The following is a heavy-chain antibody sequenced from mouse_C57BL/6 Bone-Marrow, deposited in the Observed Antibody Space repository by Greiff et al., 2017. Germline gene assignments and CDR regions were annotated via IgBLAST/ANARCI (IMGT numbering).Heavy chain of an antibody. V-gene: IGHV1-64*01. D-gene: IGHD1-1*01. J-gene: IGHJ2*01. CDR1: GYTFTSYW. CDR2: IHPKSGST. Sequence: QVQLQQPGAELVKPGASVKLSCKASGYTFTSYWMHWVKQRPGQGLEWIGMIHPKSGSTNYNEKFKSKATLTVDKSSSTAYMQLSSLTSEDSAVYYCARGAYSYGSPYYFDYWGQGTTLTVSS. CDR3: ARGAYSYGSPYYFDY.